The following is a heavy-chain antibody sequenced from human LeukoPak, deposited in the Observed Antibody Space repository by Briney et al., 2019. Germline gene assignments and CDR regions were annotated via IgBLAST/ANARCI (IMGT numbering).Heavy chain of an antibody. Sequence: PSETLSLACAVYGGSFSGYYWSWIRQPPGKGLEWIGEINHSGSTNYNPSHKSRVTISVDTSKNQFSLKLSSVTAADTAVYYCARVGSYRSGWFDPWGQGTLVTVSS. CDR3: ARVGSYRSGWFDP. D-gene: IGHD1-26*01. J-gene: IGHJ5*02. V-gene: IGHV4-34*01. CDR1: GGSFSGYY. CDR2: INHSGST.